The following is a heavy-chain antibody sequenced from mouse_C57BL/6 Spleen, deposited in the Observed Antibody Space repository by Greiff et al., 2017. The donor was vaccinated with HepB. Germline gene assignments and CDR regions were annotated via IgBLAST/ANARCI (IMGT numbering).Heavy chain of an antibody. D-gene: IGHD1-1*01. J-gene: IGHJ4*01. Sequence: QVQLQQSGAELMKPGASVKLSCKATGYTFTGYWIEWVKQRPGHGLEWIGEILPGSGSTNYNEKFKGKATFTADTSSNTAYMQLSSLTTEDSAIYYCAKASYYYGSSYRDYYAMDYWGQGTSVTVSS. V-gene: IGHV1-9*01. CDR3: AKASYYYGSSYRDYYAMDY. CDR1: GYTFTGYW. CDR2: ILPGSGST.